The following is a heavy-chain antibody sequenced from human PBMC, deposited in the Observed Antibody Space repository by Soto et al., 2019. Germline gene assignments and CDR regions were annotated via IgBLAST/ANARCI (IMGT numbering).Heavy chain of an antibody. J-gene: IGHJ5*02. CDR2: IYYSGNT. CDR1: GGSISSVDYY. Sequence: ASETLSLTCTVSGGSISSVDYYWSWIRQPPGKGLEWIGYIYYSGNTYYNPSLKSRVTISVDTSKNQFSLKLSSVTAADTAVYYCARDRKATTSPRYNWFDPWGQGTLVTVSS. D-gene: IGHD4-17*01. CDR3: ARDRKATTSPRYNWFDP. V-gene: IGHV4-30-4*01.